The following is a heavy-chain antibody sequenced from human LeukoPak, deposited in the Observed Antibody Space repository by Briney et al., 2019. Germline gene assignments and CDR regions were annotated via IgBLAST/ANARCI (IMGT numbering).Heavy chain of an antibody. V-gene: IGHV3-21*01. CDR3: ARAYSDLRGNSGYAALI. J-gene: IGHJ3*02. CDR1: GLTFSSYS. CDR2: ISSSSSYI. D-gene: IGHD5-12*01. Sequence: GGSLRLSCAASGLTFSSYSMNWVRQAPGKGLEWVSSISSSSSYIYYADSVKGRFTISRDNAKNSLYLQMNSLRAEDTAVYYCARAYSDLRGNSGYAALIWGQGTMVTVSS.